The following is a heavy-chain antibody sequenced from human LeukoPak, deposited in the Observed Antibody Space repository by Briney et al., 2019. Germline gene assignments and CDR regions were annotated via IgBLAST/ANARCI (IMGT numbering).Heavy chain of an antibody. V-gene: IGHV3-23*01. CDR3: AKDVVVTATPYYFGY. CDR2: ISGSGGST. Sequence: GGSLRLSCAASGFTFSSYAMSWVRQAPGKELEWVSAISGSGGSTYYADSVKGRFTISRDNSKNTLFLQMNSLRAEDTAIYYCAKDVVVTATPYYFGYWGQGTLVTVSS. J-gene: IGHJ4*02. D-gene: IGHD2-21*02. CDR1: GFTFSSYA.